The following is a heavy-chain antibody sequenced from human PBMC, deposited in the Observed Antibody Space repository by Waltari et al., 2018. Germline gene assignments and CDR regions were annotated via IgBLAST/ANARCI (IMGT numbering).Heavy chain of an antibody. Sequence: QVQLQASGPGLVKPSVTLSPTRAVPGYSMSSGYYWGWIRQPPGTGLEWIGTIYHSGNTYYNPSLKSRVTISVDTSENQFSLKLTSVTAADTAVYYCARKYSGSLDPFDYWGQGTLVTVSS. D-gene: IGHD1-26*01. CDR1: GYSMSSGYY. V-gene: IGHV4-38-2*01. J-gene: IGHJ4*02. CDR2: IYHSGNT. CDR3: ARKYSGSLDPFDY.